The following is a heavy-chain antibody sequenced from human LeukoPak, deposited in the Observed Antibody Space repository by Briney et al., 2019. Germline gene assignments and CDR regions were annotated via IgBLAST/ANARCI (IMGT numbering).Heavy chain of an antibody. CDR2: ISYDGSNK. CDR1: GFTFSSYA. D-gene: IGHD1-26*01. CDR3: ARGASGSYYGRRFDY. J-gene: IGHJ4*02. V-gene: IGHV3-30-3*01. Sequence: WGSLRLSCAASGFTFSSYAMHWVRQAPGKGLEWVAVISYDGSNKYYADSVKGRFTISRDNSKNTLYLQMNSLRAEDTAVYYCARGASGSYYGRRFDYWGQGTLVTVSS.